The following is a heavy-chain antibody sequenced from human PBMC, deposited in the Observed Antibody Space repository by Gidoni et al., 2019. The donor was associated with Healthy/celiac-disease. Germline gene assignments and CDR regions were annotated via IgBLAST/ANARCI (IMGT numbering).Heavy chain of an antibody. CDR2: IYYSGST. CDR1: GGSISSSSYY. V-gene: IGHV4-39*01. CDR3: ARLPPVRKGY. Sequence: QLQLQESGPGLVKPSATLSLTCTVSGGSISSSSYYWGWIRQPPGKGLEWIGSIYYSGSTYYNPSLKSRVTISVDTSKNQFSLKLSSVTAADTAVYYCARLPPVRKGYWGQGTLVTVSS. J-gene: IGHJ4*02. D-gene: IGHD6-19*01.